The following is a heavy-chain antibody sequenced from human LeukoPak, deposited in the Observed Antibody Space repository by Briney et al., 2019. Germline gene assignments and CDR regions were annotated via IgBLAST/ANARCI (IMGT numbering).Heavy chain of an antibody. Sequence: GGSLRLSCAASGFTFSNYVMSWVRQAPGKGLEWVSSISSSSSYIYYADSVKGRFTISRDNAKNSLYLQMNSLRAEDTAVYYCAREAAGPIDYWGQGTLVTVSS. CDR3: AREAAGPIDY. D-gene: IGHD6-13*01. CDR2: ISSSSSYI. J-gene: IGHJ4*02. V-gene: IGHV3-21*01. CDR1: GFTFSNYV.